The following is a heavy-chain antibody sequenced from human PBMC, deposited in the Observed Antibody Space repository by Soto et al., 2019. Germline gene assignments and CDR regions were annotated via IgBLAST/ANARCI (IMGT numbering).Heavy chain of an antibody. CDR1: VFAFSSYG. Sequence: QVQLVESGGGVVQPGRSLRLSCAASVFAFSSYGMHWVRQAPGRGLEWVAVISYDGSNIYYADSVKGRLTISRDNSKNTLFLQMNSLRAEDTAVYYCARPGRNFWSGRYYFDYWGQGTLVTVSS. D-gene: IGHD3-3*01. V-gene: IGHV3-30*03. CDR3: ARPGRNFWSGRYYFDY. J-gene: IGHJ4*02. CDR2: ISYDGSNI.